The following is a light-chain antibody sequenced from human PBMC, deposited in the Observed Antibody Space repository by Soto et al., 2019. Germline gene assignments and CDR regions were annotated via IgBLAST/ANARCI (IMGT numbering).Light chain of an antibody. CDR3: QQYYSTPYT. J-gene: IGKJ2*01. V-gene: IGKV4-1*01. CDR2: WAS. Sequence: DIVMTQSPDSLAVSLGERATINCKSSQSVLYSSNNTHYLAWYQQKPGQPPKLLIYWASTRESGVPDRFSGSGSGTDFTLTISSLQAEDVAVYYCQQYYSTPYTFGQGTKLEIK. CDR1: QSVLYSSNNTHY.